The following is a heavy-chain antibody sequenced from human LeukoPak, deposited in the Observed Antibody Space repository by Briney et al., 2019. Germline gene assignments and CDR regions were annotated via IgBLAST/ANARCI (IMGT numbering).Heavy chain of an antibody. CDR2: IKQDGSAK. V-gene: IGHV3-7*01. Sequence: PGGSLRLSCAASGFTFSIFWMSWVRQAPGKGLEWVANIKQDGSAKYYVDSVKGRFTISRDNARNSLYLEMNNLRVEDTAIYYCATSYDGSGNNWGQGTLVTVSS. CDR3: ATSYDGSGNN. J-gene: IGHJ4*02. D-gene: IGHD3-22*01. CDR1: GFTFSIFW.